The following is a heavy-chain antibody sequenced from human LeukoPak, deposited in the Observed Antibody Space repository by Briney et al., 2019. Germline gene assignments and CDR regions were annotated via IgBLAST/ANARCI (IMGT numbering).Heavy chain of an antibody. V-gene: IGHV4-34*01. J-gene: IGHJ5*02. Sequence: SETLSLTCAVYGGSFSGYYWSWIRQPPGKGLEWIGEINHSGSTNYKPSLKSRVTISVDTSKNQFSLRLSSVTAADTAGYYCAMGYCTRTSCYSALTWGQGTLVTVSS. CDR3: AMGYCTRTSCYSALT. D-gene: IGHD2-2*01. CDR2: INHSGST. CDR1: GGSFSGYY.